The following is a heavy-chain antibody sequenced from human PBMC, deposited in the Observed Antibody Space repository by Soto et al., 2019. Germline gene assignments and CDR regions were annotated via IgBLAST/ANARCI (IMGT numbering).Heavy chain of an antibody. J-gene: IGHJ5*02. CDR3: ARGAGLMVPAGNNNWFDP. D-gene: IGHD2-2*01. Sequence: QLQLQESGSGLVKPSQTLSLTCAVSGGSISSGGYSWSWIRQPPGKGLEWIGYIYHSGSTYYNPSLRSRVTISVDRSKNQFSLKLSSVTAADTAVYYCARGAGLMVPAGNNNWFDPWGQGTLVTVSS. CDR1: GGSISSGGYS. CDR2: IYHSGST. V-gene: IGHV4-30-2*01.